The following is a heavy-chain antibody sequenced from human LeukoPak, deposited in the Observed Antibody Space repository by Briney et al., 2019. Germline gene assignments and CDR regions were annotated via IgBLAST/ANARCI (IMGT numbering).Heavy chain of an antibody. CDR2: IYSGGST. Sequence: GGSLRLSCAASGFTFSSYWMSWVRQAPGKGLEWVSVIYSGGSTYYADSVKGRFTVSRDNSKNTLYLQMSSLRAEDTAVYYCARAYYYDSSGYYNAFDIWGQGTMVTVSS. V-gene: IGHV3-66*01. CDR1: GFTFSSYW. CDR3: ARAYYYDSSGYYNAFDI. D-gene: IGHD3-22*01. J-gene: IGHJ3*02.